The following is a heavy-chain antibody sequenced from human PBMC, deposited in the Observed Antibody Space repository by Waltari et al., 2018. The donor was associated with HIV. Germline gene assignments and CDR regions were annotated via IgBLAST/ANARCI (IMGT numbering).Heavy chain of an antibody. Sequence: QVQLVQSGGGMVQPGRSLRLSCAASGFPFSNFGMHWVRQAPGKGLEWVAVISHHGRSDHYADSVKGRFTISRDNSKDTLFLEMDNVRPEDTSLYFCAKDRSDFWTGFLDHWGQGALVTVTS. CDR3: AKDRSDFWTGFLDH. CDR2: ISHHGRSD. J-gene: IGHJ4*02. V-gene: IGHV3-30*18. CDR1: GFPFSNFG. D-gene: IGHD3-3*01.